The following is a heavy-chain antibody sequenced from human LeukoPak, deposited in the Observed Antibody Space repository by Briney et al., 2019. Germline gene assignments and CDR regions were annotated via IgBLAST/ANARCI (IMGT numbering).Heavy chain of an antibody. CDR3: ARETAAGRFDY. Sequence: APVKVSCKASGYTFTNYDISWVRQAPGQGPEWMGWISAYNGNTNYAQKLQGRVTMTTETSTSTAYMELRSLRSDDTAVYYCARETAAGRFDYWGQGTLVTVSS. V-gene: IGHV1-18*01. CDR1: GYTFTNYD. J-gene: IGHJ4*02. D-gene: IGHD6-13*01. CDR2: ISAYNGNT.